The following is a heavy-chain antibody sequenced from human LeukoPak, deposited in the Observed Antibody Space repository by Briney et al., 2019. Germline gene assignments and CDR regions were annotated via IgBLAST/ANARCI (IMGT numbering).Heavy chain of an antibody. CDR2: ISYDGSNK. Sequence: PGGSLRLSCAASGFTFSSYAMHWVRQAPGKGLEWVEVISYDGSNKYYADSVKGRFTISRDNSKNTLYLQMNSLRAEDTAVYYCARDYSGATTLIASGYWGQGTLVTVSS. CDR1: GFTFSSYA. V-gene: IGHV3-30-3*01. D-gene: IGHD1-26*01. CDR3: ARDYSGATTLIASGY. J-gene: IGHJ4*02.